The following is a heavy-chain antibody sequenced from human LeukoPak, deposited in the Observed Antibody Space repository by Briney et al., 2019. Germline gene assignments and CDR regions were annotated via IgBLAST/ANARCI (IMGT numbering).Heavy chain of an antibody. Sequence: ASVKVSCKASGYTFTSYYMHWVRQAPGQGLEWKGIINPSGGSTSYAQKFQGRVTMTRDTSTSTVYMELSSLRSEDTAVYYCARAWELNWFDPWGQGTLVTVSS. V-gene: IGHV1-46*01. CDR2: INPSGGST. J-gene: IGHJ5*02. CDR1: GYTFTSYY. CDR3: ARAWELNWFDP. D-gene: IGHD1-26*01.